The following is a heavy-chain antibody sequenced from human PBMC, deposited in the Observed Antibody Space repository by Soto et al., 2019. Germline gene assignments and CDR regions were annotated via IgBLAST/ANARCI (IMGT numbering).Heavy chain of an antibody. Sequence: QVQLVQSGAEVKKPGSSVKVSCKGSGGTFNRYTITWVRQAPGQGLEWMGRIIPMFGIASYAQNFQGRVTLTADKSTSTAYMELSGRRSEDTAVYYCARDSGRSDVVPDAISAMDVWGQGTTVTVSS. CDR2: IIPMFGIA. CDR3: ARDSGRSDVVPDAISAMDV. V-gene: IGHV1-69*08. D-gene: IGHD2-2*01. J-gene: IGHJ6*02. CDR1: GGTFNRYT.